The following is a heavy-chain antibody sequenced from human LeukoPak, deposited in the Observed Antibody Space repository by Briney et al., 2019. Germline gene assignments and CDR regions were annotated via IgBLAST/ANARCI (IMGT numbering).Heavy chain of an antibody. CDR1: GFTFSSYA. CDR2: ISGSGGST. D-gene: IGHD3-16*01. J-gene: IGHJ6*02. CDR3: AKGGMGHYYGMDV. V-gene: IGHV3-23*01. Sequence: PGGSLRLSCAASGFTFSSYAVSWVRQAPGKGLEWVSAISGSGGSTYYADSVKGRFTISRDNSKNTLYLQMNSLRAEDTAVYYCAKGGMGHYYGMDVWGQGTTVTVSS.